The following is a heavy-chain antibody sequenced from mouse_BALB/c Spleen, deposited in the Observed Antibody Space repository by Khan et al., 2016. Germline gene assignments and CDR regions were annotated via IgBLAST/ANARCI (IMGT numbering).Heavy chain of an antibody. V-gene: IGHV14-3*02. CDR3: TGGGSCPD. CDR1: GFNIKDTY. Sequence: VQLQQSGAELVKPGASVKLSCTASGFNIKDTYMHWVKQRPEQGLEWIGRIDPANVNTKYDPKFQGKATITADTSSNTAYLQLSSLTSEDTAVYYGTGGGSCPDWGQGTTLTVSS. J-gene: IGHJ2*01. CDR2: IDPANVNT.